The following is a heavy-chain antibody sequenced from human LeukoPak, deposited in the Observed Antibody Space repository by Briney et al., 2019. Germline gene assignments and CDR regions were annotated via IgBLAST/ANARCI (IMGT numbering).Heavy chain of an antibody. V-gene: IGHV3-33*01. J-gene: IGHJ4*02. Sequence: GGSLRLSCATSGFTFSNYAMHWVRQAPGKGLEWVAPLWHDGSIEYYADSVKGRFTISRDNSKNTLYLQMNSLRAEDTAVYYCASKSSDHGELRFDYWGQGTLVTVSS. D-gene: IGHD4-17*01. CDR2: LWHDGSIE. CDR1: GFTFSNYA. CDR3: ASKSSDHGELRFDY.